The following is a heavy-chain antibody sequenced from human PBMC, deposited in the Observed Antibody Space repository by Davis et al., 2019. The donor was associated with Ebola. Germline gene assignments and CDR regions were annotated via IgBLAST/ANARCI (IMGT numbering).Heavy chain of an antibody. D-gene: IGHD4-23*01. Sequence: SVKVSCKASGGTFSSYAISWVRQAPGQGLEWMGRIIPILGIANYAQKFQGRVTITADKSTGTAYMELSSLRSEDTAVYYCATPTVVTVYWGQGTLVTVSS. CDR3: ATPTVVTVY. CDR2: IIPILGIA. V-gene: IGHV1-69*04. CDR1: GGTFSSYA. J-gene: IGHJ4*02.